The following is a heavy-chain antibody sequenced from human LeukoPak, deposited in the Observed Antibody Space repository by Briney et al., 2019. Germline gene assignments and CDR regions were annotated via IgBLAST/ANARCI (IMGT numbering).Heavy chain of an antibody. CDR3: AKSLGNYYDSSGYFRYYFDY. V-gene: IGHV3-23*01. D-gene: IGHD3-22*01. CDR1: GFTFSSYA. Sequence: PGGSLRLSCAASGFTFSSYAMSWVRQAPGKGLEWVSAISGSGGSTYYADSVKGRFTISRDNSKNTLYLQMNSLRAVDTAVYYCAKSLGNYYDSSGYFRYYFDYWGQGTLVTVSS. CDR2: ISGSGGST. J-gene: IGHJ4*02.